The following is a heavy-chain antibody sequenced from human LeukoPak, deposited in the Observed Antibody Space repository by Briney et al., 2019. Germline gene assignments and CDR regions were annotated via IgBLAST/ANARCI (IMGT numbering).Heavy chain of an antibody. CDR3: ARASTVVTPGSDFDY. V-gene: IGHV1-18*01. Sequence: ASVKVSCKASGYTFTSHGISWVRQAPGQGLEWMGWISAYNGNTNYAQKLQGRVTMTTDTSTSTAYMELRSLRSDDTAVYYCARASTVVTPGSDFDYWGQGTLVTVSS. D-gene: IGHD4-23*01. CDR2: ISAYNGNT. J-gene: IGHJ4*02. CDR1: GYTFTSHG.